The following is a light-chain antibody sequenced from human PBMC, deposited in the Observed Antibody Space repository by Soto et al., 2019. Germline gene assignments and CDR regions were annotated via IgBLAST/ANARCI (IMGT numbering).Light chain of an antibody. Sequence: QSVLTQPPSVSAAPGQKVTISCSGSSSNIGNNYVSWYQQFPGTAPKLLIYDNNKRPSGTSDRFSGSKSGTSATLDITGLQAGEEADFYCATWDSSLRAGVFGGGTKLTVL. V-gene: IGLV1-51*01. J-gene: IGLJ2*01. CDR3: ATWDSSLRAGV. CDR1: SSNIGNNY. CDR2: DNN.